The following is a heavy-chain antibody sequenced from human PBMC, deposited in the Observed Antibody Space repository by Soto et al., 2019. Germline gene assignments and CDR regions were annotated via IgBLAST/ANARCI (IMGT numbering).Heavy chain of an antibody. V-gene: IGHV1-18*01. D-gene: IGHD3-10*01. CDR3: ARDWSAEVLPDY. CDR2: ISTYNGNT. CDR1: GYTFTTFG. Sequence: QVPLVQSGAELRGPGASVKVSCTASGYTFTTFGISWVRQAPGQGLEWMGWISTYNGNTQFAQKFQGRVTLTTDTSTSTAYMELRSLTSDDTAVYYCARDWSAEVLPDYWGQGTLVTVSS. J-gene: IGHJ4*02.